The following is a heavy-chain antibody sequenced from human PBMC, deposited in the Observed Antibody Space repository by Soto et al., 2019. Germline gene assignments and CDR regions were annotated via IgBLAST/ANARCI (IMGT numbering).Heavy chain of an antibody. V-gene: IGHV5-51*01. Sequence: GESLKISCKGSGYNFNRYWIGWVRQMPGKGLEWMGVIYPGDSDTRYSPSLQGQVTISADKSSSAAYLQWSSLQASDTATYYCARSLVNGTYEAFDIWGQGPMVTVSS. CDR2: IYPGDSDT. D-gene: IGHD6-13*01. CDR3: ARSLVNGTYEAFDI. J-gene: IGHJ3*02. CDR1: GYNFNRYW.